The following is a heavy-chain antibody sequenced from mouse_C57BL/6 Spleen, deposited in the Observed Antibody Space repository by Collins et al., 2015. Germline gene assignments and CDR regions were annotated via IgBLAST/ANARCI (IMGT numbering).Heavy chain of an antibody. V-gene: IGHV3-6*01. J-gene: IGHJ3*01. CDR2: ISSDGSN. Sequence: DVQLQESGPGLVKPSQSLSLTCSVTGYSITSGYYWNWIRQFPGNKLEWMGYISSDGSNYYNPSLKNRISITRDTSKNQFFLKLNSVTTEDTATYYCARGIKGFAYWGQGTLVTVSA. D-gene: IGHD2-4*01. CDR3: ARGIKGFAY. CDR1: GYSITSGYY.